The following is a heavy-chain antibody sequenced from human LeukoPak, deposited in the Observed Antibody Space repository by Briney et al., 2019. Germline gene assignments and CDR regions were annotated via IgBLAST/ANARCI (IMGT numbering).Heavy chain of an antibody. CDR2: ISGSGVST. D-gene: IGHD2-15*01. CDR1: GFTFSSYA. J-gene: IGHJ4*02. V-gene: IGHV3-23*01. Sequence: GGSLRLSCAASGFTFSSYAMTWVRQAPGKGLEWVSTISGSGVSTYYADSVKGRFTISRDNSKNTLYLQMNILRAEDTAVYYCAKGGSSGGSWTFDYWGQGTLVTVSS. CDR3: AKGGSSGGSWTFDY.